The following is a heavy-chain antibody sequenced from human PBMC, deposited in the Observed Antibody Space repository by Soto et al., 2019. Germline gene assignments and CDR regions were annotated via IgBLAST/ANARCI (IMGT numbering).Heavy chain of an antibody. CDR3: ERDRVLYYDSSGYGCSDY. V-gene: IGHV1-69*06. CDR1: GGTFSSYA. D-gene: IGHD3-22*01. J-gene: IGHJ4*02. Sequence: QVQLVQSGAEVKKPGSSVKVSCKASGGTFSSYAISWVRQAPGQGLEWMGGFIRIFGTANYAQKFQGRVTIAADKSTSTADMELSSLRSEDTAVYYCERDRVLYYDSSGYGCSDYWGQGTLVTVSS. CDR2: FIRIFGTA.